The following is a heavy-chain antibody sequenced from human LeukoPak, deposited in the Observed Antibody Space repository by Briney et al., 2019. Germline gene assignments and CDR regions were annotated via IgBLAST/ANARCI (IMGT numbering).Heavy chain of an antibody. D-gene: IGHD6-13*01. V-gene: IGHV3-7*01. CDR1: GFTFSTYW. CDR3: TGEAAAGIDY. CDR2: IKQDGSEK. J-gene: IGHJ4*02. Sequence: GGSLRLSCAASGFTFSTYWMSWVRQAPGKGLEWVANIKQDGSEKYYLGSVKGRFTISRDNAKNSLYLQMNSLRAEDTAVYFCTGEAAAGIDYWGQGTLVTVSS.